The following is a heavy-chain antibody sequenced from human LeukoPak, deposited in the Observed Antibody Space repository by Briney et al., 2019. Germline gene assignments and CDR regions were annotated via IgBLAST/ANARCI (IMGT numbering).Heavy chain of an antibody. V-gene: IGHV1-69*04. CDR1: GGSFSSYA. CDR3: ARDSREYYDILTGSNWFDP. D-gene: IGHD3-9*01. CDR2: IIPILGIA. J-gene: IGHJ5*02. Sequence: ASVKVSCKASGGSFSSYAISWVRQVPGQGLEWMGRIIPILGIANYAQKFQGRVTNTADKSTSTAYMEVSSLRSEDAAVYYCARDSREYYDILTGSNWFDPWGQGTLVTVSS.